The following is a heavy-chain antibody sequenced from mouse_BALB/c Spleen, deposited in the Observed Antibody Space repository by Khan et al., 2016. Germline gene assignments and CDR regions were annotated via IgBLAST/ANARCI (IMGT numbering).Heavy chain of an antibody. CDR1: GFTFSSYA. V-gene: IGHV5-9-4*01. J-gene: IGHJ4*01. CDR2: ISSGGSYT. D-gene: IGHD3-3*01. Sequence: EVQLLETGGGLVKPGGSLKLSCAASGFTFSSYAMSWVRQSPEKRLEWVAEISSGGSYTYYPDTVTGRFTISRDNAKNTLYLGMSSLRSEDTAMYYCASEGDAMDYWGQGTSVTVSS. CDR3: ASEGDAMDY.